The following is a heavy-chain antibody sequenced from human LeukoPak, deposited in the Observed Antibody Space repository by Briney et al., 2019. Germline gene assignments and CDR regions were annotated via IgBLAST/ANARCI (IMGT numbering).Heavy chain of an antibody. CDR3: ARLASSSWPLYYYYGMDV. D-gene: IGHD6-13*01. V-gene: IGHV1-8*01. Sequence: RASVNVSFKASGYTFTSYDINWVRQATGQGIEWMGWMNTNSANTGYAQKFQGRVTMTRNTSKSTAYMELRSLRSEDKAVYYCARLASSSWPLYYYYGMDVWGQGTTVTVSS. J-gene: IGHJ6*02. CDR2: MNTNSANT. CDR1: GYTFTSYD.